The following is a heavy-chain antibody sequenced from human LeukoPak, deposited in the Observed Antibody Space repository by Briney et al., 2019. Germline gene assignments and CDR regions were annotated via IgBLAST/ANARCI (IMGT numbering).Heavy chain of an antibody. CDR3: ARIPTPRYYYYGMDV. CDR2: IKQDGSEK. D-gene: IGHD2-2*02. J-gene: IGHJ6*02. CDR1: GFTFSVYW. V-gene: IGHV3-7*01. Sequence: GGSLRLSCAAPGFTFSVYWMTWVRQAPGKGLEWVANIKQDGSEKYYVDSVKGRFTISRDNAKNSLYLQMNSLRAEDTAVYYCARIPTPRYYYYGMDVWGQGTTVTVSS.